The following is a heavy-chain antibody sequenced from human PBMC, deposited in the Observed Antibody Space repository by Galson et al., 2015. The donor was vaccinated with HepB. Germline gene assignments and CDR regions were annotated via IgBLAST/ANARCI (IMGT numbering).Heavy chain of an antibody. D-gene: IGHD3-10*01. J-gene: IGHJ5*02. CDR1: GFTFSSYG. CDR2: IWYDGSNK. CDR3: ARGGELWFGELSCLKEGFDP. Sequence: SLRLSCAASGFTFSSYGMHWVRQAPGKGLEWVAVIWYDGSNKYYADSVKGRFTISRDNSKNTLYLQMNSLRAEDTAVYYCARGGELWFGELSCLKEGFDPWGQASLVTVSS. V-gene: IGHV3-33*01.